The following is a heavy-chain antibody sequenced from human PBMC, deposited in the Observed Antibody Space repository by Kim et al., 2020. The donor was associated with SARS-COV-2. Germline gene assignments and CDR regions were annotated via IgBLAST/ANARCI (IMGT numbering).Heavy chain of an antibody. J-gene: IGHJ5*02. CDR3: ARPHGVRGSFTGGWFDP. V-gene: IGHV4-39*01. D-gene: IGHD3-10*01. Sequence: LQSRVTVSVDTSKNQFSLKLSSVTAADTAVYYCARPHGVRGSFTGGWFDPWGQGTLVTVSS.